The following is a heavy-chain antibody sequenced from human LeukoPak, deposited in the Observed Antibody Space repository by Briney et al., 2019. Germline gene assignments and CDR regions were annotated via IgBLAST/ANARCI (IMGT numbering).Heavy chain of an antibody. J-gene: IGHJ4*02. D-gene: IGHD6-19*01. Sequence: PGGSLRLSCAASGFTFSSYAMHWVRQAPGKGLEWVAVISYDGSNKYYADSVKGRFTISRDNSKNTLYLQMSSLRAEDTAVYYCARDRSWSSGWYSAYYFDYWGQGTLVTVSS. CDR3: ARDRSWSSGWYSAYYFDY. V-gene: IGHV3-30*04. CDR2: ISYDGSNK. CDR1: GFTFSSYA.